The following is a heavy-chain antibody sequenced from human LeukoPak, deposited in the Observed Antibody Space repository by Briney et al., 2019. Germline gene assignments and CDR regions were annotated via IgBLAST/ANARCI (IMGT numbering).Heavy chain of an antibody. Sequence: PGGSLRLSCAASGFSFSSYGMHWVRQAPGKGLEWLTVISYDGNTIYYADSVKGRFTISRDNSKNTLYLQTNSLRIEDTAVYYCAKDLSVVGAHDSFDVWGQGTMVTVSS. J-gene: IGHJ3*01. CDR1: GFSFSSYG. CDR3: AKDLSVVGAHDSFDV. D-gene: IGHD1-26*01. CDR2: ISYDGNTI. V-gene: IGHV3-30*18.